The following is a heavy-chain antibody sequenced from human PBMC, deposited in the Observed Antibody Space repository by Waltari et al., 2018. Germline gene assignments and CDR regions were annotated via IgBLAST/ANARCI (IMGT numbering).Heavy chain of an antibody. CDR2: IIPIFGTA. CDR3: ARSPKRGGVVIFDYYGMDV. Sequence: QVQLVQSGAEVKKPGSSVKVSCKASGGTFSSYAISWVRQAPGPGLEWMGGIIPIFGTANYAQKFQGRVTITTDESTSTAYMELSSLRSEDTAVYYCARSPKRGGVVIFDYYGMDVWGQGTTVTVSS. CDR1: GGTFSSYA. J-gene: IGHJ6*02. D-gene: IGHD3-3*01. V-gene: IGHV1-69*05.